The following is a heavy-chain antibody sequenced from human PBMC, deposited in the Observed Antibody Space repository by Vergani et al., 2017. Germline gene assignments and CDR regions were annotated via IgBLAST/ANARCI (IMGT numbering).Heavy chain of an antibody. CDR1: GYTFTGYY. V-gene: IGHV1-18*04. CDR3: ARDRAVGKQGWYTSGY. CDR2: ISAYNGNT. J-gene: IGHJ4*02. Sequence: QVQLVQSGAEVKKPGASVKVSCKASGYTFTGYYMHWVRQAPGQGLEWMGWISAYNGNTNYAQKLQGRVTMTTDTSTSTAYMELRSLRSDDTAVYYCARDRAVGKQGWYTSGYWGQGTLVTVSS. D-gene: IGHD6-19*01.